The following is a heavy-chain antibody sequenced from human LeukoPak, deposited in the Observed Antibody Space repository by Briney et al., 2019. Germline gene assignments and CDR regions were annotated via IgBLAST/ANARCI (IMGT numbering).Heavy chain of an antibody. Sequence: GGSLRLSCAASGFSFNTYWMHWVRHAPGKGLVWVSRIYSDGSSTYYADSVKGRFTCSRDNAKNTVYLQMNSLRAEDTAVYYCAKVRGGVVVVAAPLGYWGQGTLVTVSS. V-gene: IGHV3-74*01. J-gene: IGHJ4*02. D-gene: IGHD2-15*01. CDR2: IYSDGSST. CDR3: AKVRGGVVVVAAPLGY. CDR1: GFSFNTYW.